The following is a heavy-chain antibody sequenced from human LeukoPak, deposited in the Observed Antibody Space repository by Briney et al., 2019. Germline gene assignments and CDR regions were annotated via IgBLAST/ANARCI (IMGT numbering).Heavy chain of an antibody. CDR1: GGTFSSYA. CDR2: IIPIFGIA. V-gene: IGHV1-69*04. D-gene: IGHD4-11*01. Sequence: SVKVSCKASGGTFSSYAISWVRQAPGQGLEWMRRIIPIFGIANYAQKFQGRVTITADKSTSTAYMELSSLRSEDTAVYYCAREVVTTNRNWFDPWGQGTLVTVSS. CDR3: AREVVTTNRNWFDP. J-gene: IGHJ5*02.